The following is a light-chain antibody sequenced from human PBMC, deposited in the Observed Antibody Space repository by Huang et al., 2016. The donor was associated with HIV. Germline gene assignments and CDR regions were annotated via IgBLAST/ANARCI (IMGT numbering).Light chain of an antibody. CDR3: QQYFISPPT. Sequence: DIVMTQSPDSLAVSLGERATINCKSSQSVLSRPNNKAYLAWYQQRPGQSPTLLIYWASTRQSGVPDRFSGSGSGTHFTLTISSLQAEDVAFYYCQQYFISPPTFGQGTKLEI. J-gene: IGKJ2*01. V-gene: IGKV4-1*01. CDR2: WAS. CDR1: QSVLSRPNNKAY.